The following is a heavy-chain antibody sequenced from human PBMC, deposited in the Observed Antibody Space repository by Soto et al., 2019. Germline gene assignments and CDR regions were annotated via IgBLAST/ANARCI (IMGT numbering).Heavy chain of an antibody. Sequence: LSLTCTVSGGSINSGGYYWSWVRQQLGEGLEWIGYIYDSGSTYHNPSLKSRVTISVDTSKNQFSLKLSSVTAADTAVYYCARLQHDSSGYYPYYFDYWGQGTLVTVSS. D-gene: IGHD3-22*01. V-gene: IGHV4-31*03. CDR2: IYDSGST. CDR3: ARLQHDSSGYYPYYFDY. J-gene: IGHJ4*02. CDR1: GGSINSGGYY.